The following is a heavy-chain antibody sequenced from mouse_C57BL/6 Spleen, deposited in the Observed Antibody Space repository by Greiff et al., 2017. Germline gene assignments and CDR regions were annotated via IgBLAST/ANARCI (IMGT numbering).Heavy chain of an antibody. CDR3: ALGSTVVAYYYAMDY. Sequence: VQLKESGAELVKPGASVKLSCTASGFNIKDYYMHWVKQRTEQGLEWIGRIDPEDGETKYAPKFQGKATITADTSSNTAYLQLSSLTSEDTAVYYCALGSTVVAYYYAMDYWGQGTSVTVSS. CDR2: IDPEDGET. J-gene: IGHJ4*01. D-gene: IGHD1-1*01. CDR1: GFNIKDYY. V-gene: IGHV14-2*01.